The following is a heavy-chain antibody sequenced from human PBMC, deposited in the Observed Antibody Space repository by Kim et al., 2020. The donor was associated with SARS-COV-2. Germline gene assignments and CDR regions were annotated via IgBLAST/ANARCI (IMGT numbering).Heavy chain of an antibody. Sequence: QGRVTITEEESTSTAYMELSSLRSEDTAVYYCARDFGSGSYYNAYYFDYWGQGTLVTVSS. CDR3: ARDFGSGSYYNAYYFDY. J-gene: IGHJ4*02. D-gene: IGHD3-10*01. V-gene: IGHV1-69*01.